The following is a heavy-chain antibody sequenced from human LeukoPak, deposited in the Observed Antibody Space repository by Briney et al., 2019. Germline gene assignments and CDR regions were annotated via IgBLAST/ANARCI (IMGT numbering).Heavy chain of an antibody. CDR2: INRSGST. J-gene: IGHJ4*02. V-gene: IGHV4-34*01. D-gene: IGHD3-3*01. Sequence: SEALFLTCAVYGGSFSGYYWSWIRQPPGKGLEWIGAINRSGSTYYDPSGKGQVTLAVDKPKNQLSLELSAVTAPGTALYCYARGPRITIFGLVITEGPYYFDYWGQGTLVTVSS. CDR3: ARGPRITIFGLVITEGPYYFDY. CDR1: GGSFSGYY.